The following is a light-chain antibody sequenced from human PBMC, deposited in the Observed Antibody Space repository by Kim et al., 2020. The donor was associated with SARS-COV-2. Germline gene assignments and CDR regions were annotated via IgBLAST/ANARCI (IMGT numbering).Light chain of an antibody. CDR1: QGVLFSSNNKNY. Sequence: ATINCKSSQGVLFSSNNKNYLAWYQQKPGQPPKLLIYWASTRESGVPDRFSGSGSGTDFTLTISSLQAEDVAVYYCQQYYSIPFTFGGGTKVDIK. V-gene: IGKV4-1*01. CDR3: QQYYSIPFT. CDR2: WAS. J-gene: IGKJ4*01.